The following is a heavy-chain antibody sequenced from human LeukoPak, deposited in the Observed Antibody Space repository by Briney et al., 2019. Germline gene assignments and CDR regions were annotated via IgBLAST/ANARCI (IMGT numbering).Heavy chain of an antibody. Sequence: PGRSLRLSCAASGFTFSSYGMHWVRQAPGKGLEWVAIIWYDGSDKYYADSVKGRFTISRDNSKNTMYLQMNSPRAEDTAIYYCAKDRSERWLQVGHYLDSWGQGTLVTVSS. D-gene: IGHD5-24*01. CDR1: GFTFSSYG. CDR3: AKDRSERWLQVGHYLDS. J-gene: IGHJ4*02. V-gene: IGHV3-33*06. CDR2: IWYDGSDK.